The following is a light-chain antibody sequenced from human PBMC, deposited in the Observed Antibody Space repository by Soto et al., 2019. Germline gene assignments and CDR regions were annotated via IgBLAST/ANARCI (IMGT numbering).Light chain of an antibody. CDR3: PQSYSTTWT. V-gene: IGKV1-39*01. CDR2: AAS. CDR1: QSISRT. J-gene: IGKJ1*01. Sequence: DIQMTQSPSTLSASVGDRVTITCRASQSISRTLAWYQQKPGKAPKLLIYAASSLQSGVPSRFSGSGSETDFTLTISSLQPEDFATYSCPQSYSTTWTFGQGTKVAIK.